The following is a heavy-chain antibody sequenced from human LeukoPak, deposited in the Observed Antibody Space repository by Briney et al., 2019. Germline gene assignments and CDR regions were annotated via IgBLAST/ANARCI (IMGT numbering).Heavy chain of an antibody. D-gene: IGHD2-2*02. J-gene: IGHJ4*02. CDR1: GFTFSSYW. Sequence: GGSLRLSCAASGFTFSSYWMSWVRQAPGKGLEGVAHIKHDGSEKYYVDSVKGGFTISRDNSKNTLYLQMNSLRVEDTAVYYCAKDSRVVVVPATIEYWGQGTLVTVSS. CDR3: AKDSRVVVVPATIEY. V-gene: IGHV3-7*03. CDR2: IKHDGSEK.